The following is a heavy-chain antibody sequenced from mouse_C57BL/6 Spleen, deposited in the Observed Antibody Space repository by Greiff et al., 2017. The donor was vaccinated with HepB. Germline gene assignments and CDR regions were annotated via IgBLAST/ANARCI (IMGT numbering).Heavy chain of an antibody. D-gene: IGHD1-1*01. V-gene: IGHV1S81*02. CDR2: TNPTNGRT. Sequence: QVQLQQPGADLVKAGASVKMSCKASGYTFTSYWMHWVKQRLGQGLEWFAETNPTNGRTYYNEKFKSKATLTVDKSSSTAYILLSGPTFEDSAVYYCARIKKIVATYFDYWGQGTTLIVSS. CDR1: GYTFTSYW. J-gene: IGHJ2*01. CDR3: ARIKKIVATYFDY.